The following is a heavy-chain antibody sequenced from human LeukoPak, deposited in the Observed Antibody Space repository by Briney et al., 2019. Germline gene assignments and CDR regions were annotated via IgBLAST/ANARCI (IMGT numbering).Heavy chain of an antibody. CDR2: IYYSGST. CDR3: ASLGSSGSGAFDI. CDR1: GGSISSYY. Sequence: SETLSLTCTVSGGSISSYYWSWIRQPPGKGLEWIGYIYYSGSTNYNPSLKSRVTISVDTSKNQFSLKLSSVTAADTAVYYCASLGSSGSGAFDIWGQGTMVTVSS. J-gene: IGHJ3*02. D-gene: IGHD3-22*01. V-gene: IGHV4-59*01.